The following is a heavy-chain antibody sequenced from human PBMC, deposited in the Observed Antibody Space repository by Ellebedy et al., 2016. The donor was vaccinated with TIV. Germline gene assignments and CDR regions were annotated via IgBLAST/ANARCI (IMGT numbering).Heavy chain of an antibody. D-gene: IGHD6-19*01. CDR1: GYTFTSYY. J-gene: IGHJ4*02. V-gene: IGHV1-46*04. Sequence: AASVKVSCKASGYTFTSYYMHWVRQAPGQGLEWMGIINPSGGSTSYAQKLQGRVTMTTDTSTSTAYMELRSLRSDDTAVYYCARDDIAVAGNFDYWGQGTLVTVSS. CDR3: ARDDIAVAGNFDY. CDR2: INPSGGST.